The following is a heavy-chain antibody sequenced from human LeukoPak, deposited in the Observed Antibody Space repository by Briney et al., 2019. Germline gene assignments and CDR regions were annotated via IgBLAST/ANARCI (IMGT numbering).Heavy chain of an antibody. CDR1: GFTFSSYA. Sequence: GGSLRLSCAASGFTFSSYAMHWVRQAPGKGLEWMAVISYDGSNKYYADSVKGRFTISRDNSKNTLYLQMNSLRAEDTAVYYSSGSYLEYDAFDIWGQGTMVTVSS. CDR2: ISYDGSNK. J-gene: IGHJ3*02. V-gene: IGHV3-30-3*01. D-gene: IGHD1-26*01. CDR3: SGSYLEYDAFDI.